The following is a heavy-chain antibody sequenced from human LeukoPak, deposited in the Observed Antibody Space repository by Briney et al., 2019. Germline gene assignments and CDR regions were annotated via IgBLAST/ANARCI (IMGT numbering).Heavy chain of an antibody. CDR1: GGSISSGGYS. CDR3: ARGGGSYYQDY. CDR2: IYHSGST. V-gene: IGHV4-30-2*01. J-gene: IGHJ4*02. D-gene: IGHD1-26*01. Sequence: PSETLSLTCAVSGGSISSGGYSWSWIRQPPGKGLEWIGYIYHSGSTNYNPSLKSRVTISVDTSKNQFSLKLSSVTAADTAVYYCARGGGSYYQDYWGQGTLVTVSS.